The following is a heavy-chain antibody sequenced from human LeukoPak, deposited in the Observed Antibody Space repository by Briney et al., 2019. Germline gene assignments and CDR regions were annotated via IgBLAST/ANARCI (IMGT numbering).Heavy chain of an antibody. D-gene: IGHD6-13*01. Sequence: GGSLRLSCVASGFTFSSRDWMTWVRQAPGKGLEWVANIKQDGSEKNYVDSVKGRFTISRDNAKNSVDLQMNSLRVEDTAVYYCARVAAAGTEIFVNFYYSMDIWGKGTTVTISS. J-gene: IGHJ6*03. V-gene: IGHV3-7*01. CDR1: GFTFSSRDW. CDR2: IKQDGSEK. CDR3: ARVAAAGTEIFVNFYYSMDI.